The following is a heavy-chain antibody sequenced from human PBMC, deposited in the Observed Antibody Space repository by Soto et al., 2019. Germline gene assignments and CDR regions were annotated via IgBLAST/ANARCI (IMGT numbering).Heavy chain of an antibody. CDR1: GFTFSSYA. CDR3: AKDLEIWRLVDYRDFDY. CDR2: ISGSGGST. V-gene: IGHV3-23*01. D-gene: IGHD6-19*01. Sequence: EVQLLESGGGLVQPGGSLRLSCAASGFTFSSYAMSWVRQAPGKGLEWVSAISGSGGSTYYADSVKGRFTISRDNSKNTLYLQMNSLRAEDTAVYYCAKDLEIWRLVDYRDFDYWGQGTLVTVSS. J-gene: IGHJ4*02.